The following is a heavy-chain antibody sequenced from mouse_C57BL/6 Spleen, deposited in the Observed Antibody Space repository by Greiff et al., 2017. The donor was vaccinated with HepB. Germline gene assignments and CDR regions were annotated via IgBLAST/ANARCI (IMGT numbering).Heavy chain of an antibody. CDR3: TRDGDYYYGSSYNAWFAY. J-gene: IGHJ3*01. V-gene: IGHV5-9-1*02. D-gene: IGHD1-1*01. Sequence: EVKLVESGEGLVKPGGSLKLSCAASGFTFSSYAMSWVRQTPETRLEWVAYISSGGDYIYYADTVKGRFTISRDNARNTLYLQMSSLKSEDTAMYYCTRDGDYYYGSSYNAWFAYWGQGTLVTVSA. CDR1: GFTFSSYA. CDR2: ISSGGDYI.